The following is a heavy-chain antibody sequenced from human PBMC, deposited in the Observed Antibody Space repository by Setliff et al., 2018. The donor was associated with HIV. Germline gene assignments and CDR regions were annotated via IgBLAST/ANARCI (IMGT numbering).Heavy chain of an antibody. D-gene: IGHD3-3*01. CDR3: AKDLGVSYYNFWSNYYGLDV. CDR1: GFTFTNYG. Sequence: GGSLRLSCAASGFTFTNYGMHWVRQAPGKGLEWVAVIWYDGSNKYYADSVKGRFTLSRDNSKNTLYLQMSSLRAEDTAVYYCAKDLGVSYYNFWSNYYGLDVWGQGTTVTVSS. CDR2: IWYDGSNK. J-gene: IGHJ6*02. V-gene: IGHV3-33*03.